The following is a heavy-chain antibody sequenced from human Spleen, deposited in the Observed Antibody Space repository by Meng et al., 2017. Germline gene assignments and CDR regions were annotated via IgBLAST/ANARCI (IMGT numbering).Heavy chain of an antibody. CDR1: GGSISSGGYY. D-gene: IGHD5-18*01. CDR2: FYYSGST. J-gene: IGHJ5*02. CDR3: ARDLSGYGWFDP. Sequence: QVRLQEAGPGLVKPSQTLSLTCTVSGGSISSGGYYWSWSRQHPGKGLEWIGYFYYSGSTYYNPSLKSLVTISLDTSKNQFSLKLSSVTAADTAVYYCARDLSGYGWFDPWGQGTLVTVSS. V-gene: IGHV4-31*01.